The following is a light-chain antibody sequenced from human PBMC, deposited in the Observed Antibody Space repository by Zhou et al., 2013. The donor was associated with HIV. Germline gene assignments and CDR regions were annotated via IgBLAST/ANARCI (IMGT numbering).Light chain of an antibody. Sequence: IQLTQSPSSLSASVGDRVTITCRASQGFSSSLAWYQQKPGKAPDLLIYGASDLKSGVPSRFSGSASGTDFTLTISSLQPEDFATYYCQQSYSTWTFGQGTKVDIK. V-gene: IGKV1-39*01. CDR1: QGFSSS. J-gene: IGKJ1*01. CDR3: QQSYSTWT. CDR2: GAS.